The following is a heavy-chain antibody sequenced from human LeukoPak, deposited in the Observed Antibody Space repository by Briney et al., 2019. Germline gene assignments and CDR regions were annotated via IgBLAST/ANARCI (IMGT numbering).Heavy chain of an antibody. CDR2: IYYSGST. V-gene: IGHV4-39*07. Sequence: SETLSLTCTVSGGSISSSSYYWGWIRQPPGKGLEWIGSIYYSGSTYYNPSLKSRVTISVDTSKNQFSLKLSSVTAADTAVYYCARGPDSYGSYYYYYYYMDVWGKGTTVTVSS. CDR1: GGSISSSSYY. J-gene: IGHJ6*03. CDR3: ARGPDSYGSYYYYYYYMDV. D-gene: IGHD5-18*01.